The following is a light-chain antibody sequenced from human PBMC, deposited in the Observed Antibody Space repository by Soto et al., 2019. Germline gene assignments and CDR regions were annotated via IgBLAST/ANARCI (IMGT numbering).Light chain of an antibody. CDR2: GAS. CDR3: HQYGGSPQT. Sequence: EIVLTQSPGTLSLSPGERATLSCRASQSVSNYSAWYQRKPGQAPRLLIYGASSRATGIPDRFSGSGSGTDFTLTISRLEPEDFAVYYCHQYGGSPQTFGQGTKVEIK. J-gene: IGKJ1*01. CDR1: QSVSNY. V-gene: IGKV3-20*01.